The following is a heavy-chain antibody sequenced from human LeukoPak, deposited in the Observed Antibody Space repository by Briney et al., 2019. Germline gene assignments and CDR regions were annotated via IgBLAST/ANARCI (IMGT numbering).Heavy chain of an antibody. CDR3: MSLTQNAFDI. CDR2: IRSKANNYAT. CDR1: GFTFSGSA. Sequence: PGGSLILSCAASGFTFSGSAMHWVRQASGKGLEWVGRIRSKANNYATAFAASVKGRFTISRDDSKNTVYLQMNSLKTEDTAVYYCMSLTQNAFDIWGQGTMVIVSS. J-gene: IGHJ3*02. V-gene: IGHV3-73*01.